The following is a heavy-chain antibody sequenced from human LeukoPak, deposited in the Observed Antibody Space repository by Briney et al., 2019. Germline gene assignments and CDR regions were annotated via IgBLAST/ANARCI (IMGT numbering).Heavy chain of an antibody. D-gene: IGHD3-10*01. J-gene: IGHJ4*02. V-gene: IGHV3-7*01. Sequence: PGGSLRLSCVASGFTFSSYWMRWVRQAPGKGLEWVANIKQDGTEKYYVDSVKGRFTISRDNAKNSLYLQMNSLRGEDTAIYYCARARGVAAPGDYWGQGTLVTVSS. CDR3: ARARGVAAPGDY. CDR2: IKQDGTEK. CDR1: GFTFSSYW.